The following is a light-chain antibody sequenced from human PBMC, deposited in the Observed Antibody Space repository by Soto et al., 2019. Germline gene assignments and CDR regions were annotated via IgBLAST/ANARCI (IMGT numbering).Light chain of an antibody. V-gene: IGKV3-20*01. Sequence: EIVLTQSPGTLSLSPGERATLSCRASQSVSSSYLAWYQQKPGQAPSLLIYGASRRATGIPDRFSGSGSGTDFTLTISRLEPEDLAVYYCQQYDSSPITFGQGTRLEI. CDR2: GAS. CDR1: QSVSSSY. CDR3: QQYDSSPIT. J-gene: IGKJ5*01.